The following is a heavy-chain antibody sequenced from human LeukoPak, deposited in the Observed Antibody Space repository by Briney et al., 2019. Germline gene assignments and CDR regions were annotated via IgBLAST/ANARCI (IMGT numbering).Heavy chain of an antibody. V-gene: IGHV3-30*04. Sequence: PGRSLRLSCAASGFTFSSYAMHWVRQAPGKGLEWAAVISYDGSNKYYADSVKGRFTISRDNSKNTLYLQMNSLRAEDTAVYYCASQYYYDSSGYYYENYFDYWGQGTLVTVSS. CDR2: ISYDGSNK. J-gene: IGHJ4*02. D-gene: IGHD3-22*01. CDR3: ASQYYYDSSGYYYENYFDY. CDR1: GFTFSSYA.